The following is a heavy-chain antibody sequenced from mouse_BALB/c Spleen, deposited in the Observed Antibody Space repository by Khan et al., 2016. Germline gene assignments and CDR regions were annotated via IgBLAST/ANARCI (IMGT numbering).Heavy chain of an antibody. CDR1: GYSITSDYA. Sequence: EVQLQESGPGLVKPSQSLSLTCTVTGYSITSDYAWNWIRQFPGNKLEWMGYISYSGSTSYNPSLKSRISITRDTSKNQFFLQLNSVTTEDTATSYCACTTGYAMDYWGQGTSVTVSS. J-gene: IGHJ4*01. CDR2: ISYSGST. CDR3: ACTTGYAMDY. D-gene: IGHD1-1*01. V-gene: IGHV3-2*02.